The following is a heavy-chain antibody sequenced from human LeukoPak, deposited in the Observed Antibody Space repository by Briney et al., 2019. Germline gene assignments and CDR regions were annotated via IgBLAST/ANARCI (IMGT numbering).Heavy chain of an antibody. CDR1: GGTFSSYA. D-gene: IGHD6-13*01. CDR2: MNPNSGNT. CDR3: ARGFPAAESYFDY. J-gene: IGHJ4*02. V-gene: IGHV1-8*03. Sequence: ASVKVSCKASGGTFSSYAISWVRQATGQGLEWMGWMNPNSGNTGYAQKFQGRVTITRNTSISTAYMELSSLRSEDTAVYYCARGFPAAESYFDYWGQGTLVTVSS.